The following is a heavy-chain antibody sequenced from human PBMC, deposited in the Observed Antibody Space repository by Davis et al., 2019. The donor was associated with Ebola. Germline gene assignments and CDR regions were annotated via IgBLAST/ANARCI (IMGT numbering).Heavy chain of an antibody. D-gene: IGHD3-22*01. CDR2: ISSDSDYI. Sequence: PGGSLRLSCAASGFTFSTYSMSWVHQAPGKGLEWVSSISSDSDYISYADSVKGRFTVSRDNAKNSLYLQMNGLRAEDTALYYCARDRGYFERDAFDFWGQGTMVTVSS. J-gene: IGHJ3*01. CDR3: ARDRGYFERDAFDF. V-gene: IGHV3-21*01. CDR1: GFTFSTYS.